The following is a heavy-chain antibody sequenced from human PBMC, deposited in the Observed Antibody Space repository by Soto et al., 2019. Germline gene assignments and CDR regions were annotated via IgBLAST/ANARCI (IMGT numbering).Heavy chain of an antibody. CDR3: ARDRITTRGDAFDL. V-gene: IGHV1-69*02. CDR1: GGTFSTYI. Sequence: QVQLVQSGAEVRKPGSSVKVSCKAPGGTFSTYIISWVRQAPGQGLEWMGRIIPIPDITNYAQKFQGRVTVTADRCRSTAYMVLTRLKSEDTAVYYCARDRITTRGDAFDLWGQGTMVTVSS. CDR2: IIPIPDIT. J-gene: IGHJ3*01. D-gene: IGHD3-3*01.